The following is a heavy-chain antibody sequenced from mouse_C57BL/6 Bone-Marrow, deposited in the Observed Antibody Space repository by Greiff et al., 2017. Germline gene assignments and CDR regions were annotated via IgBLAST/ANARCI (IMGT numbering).Heavy chain of an antibody. J-gene: IGHJ1*03. CDR2: ISSGGSYT. Sequence: DVQLVESGGDLVKPGGSLKLSCAASGFTFSSYGMSWVRQTPDKRLEWVATISSGGSYTYYPDSVKGRFTISRDNAKNTLYLQMSSLKSEDTAMYYCARHSRWLLRWYFDVWGTGTTVTVSS. V-gene: IGHV5-6*01. CDR3: ARHSRWLLRWYFDV. CDR1: GFTFSSYG. D-gene: IGHD2-3*01.